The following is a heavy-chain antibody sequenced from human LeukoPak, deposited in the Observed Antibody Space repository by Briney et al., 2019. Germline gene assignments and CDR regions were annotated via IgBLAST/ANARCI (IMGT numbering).Heavy chain of an antibody. V-gene: IGHV4-38-2*02. J-gene: IGHJ5*02. CDR1: GYSITSGYH. CDR2: MYHSGNI. Sequence: SETLSLTCIVSGYSITSGYHWGWIRQTPGQGLEWIGTMYHSGNINYNPSLKSRVTVSVDTSKNQFSLRLDSVTAADTAVYYCARTASHFVRGVIRWFDPWGQGTLVTVSS. D-gene: IGHD3-10*01. CDR3: ARTASHFVRGVIRWFDP.